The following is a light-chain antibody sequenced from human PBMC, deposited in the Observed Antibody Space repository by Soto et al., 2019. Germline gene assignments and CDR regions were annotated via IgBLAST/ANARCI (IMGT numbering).Light chain of an antibody. CDR1: QSASSSY. CDR2: GAS. CDR3: QVYGSSLWT. J-gene: IGKJ1*01. V-gene: IGKV3-20*01. Sequence: DIVLTQSPGTLSLSPGERATLSCRASQSASSSYLAWYQQKPGQAPRLRIYGASRRATGIPDRFSGSGSGTDFTLTITRLEPEDFAVYYCQVYGSSLWTLGQGTKVEV.